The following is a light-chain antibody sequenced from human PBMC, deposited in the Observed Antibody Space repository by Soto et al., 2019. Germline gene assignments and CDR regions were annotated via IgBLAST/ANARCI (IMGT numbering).Light chain of an antibody. V-gene: IGLV1-44*01. CDR1: SSNIGSNT. CDR2: SND. Sequence: QLVLTQAPSASGTPGQRVTISCSGSSSNIGSNTVSWYQQVPGTAPKLLIYSNDQRPSGVPDRFSGSKSGTSASLAIGGLQSEDEADYYCAAWDGSLNGWVFGGGTKVTV. J-gene: IGLJ2*01. CDR3: AAWDGSLNGWV.